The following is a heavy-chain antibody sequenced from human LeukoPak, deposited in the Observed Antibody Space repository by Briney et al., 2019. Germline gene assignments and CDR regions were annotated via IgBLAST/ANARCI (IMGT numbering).Heavy chain of an antibody. CDR3: ARPAGHSPATGYYYYYYMDV. Sequence: PSETLSLTCTVSGGSISSSSYYWGWIRQPPGKGLEWIGSIYYSGGTYYNPSLKSRVTISVDTSKNQFSLKLSSVTAADTAVYYCARPAGHSPATGYYYYYYMDVWGKGTTVTISS. J-gene: IGHJ6*03. V-gene: IGHV4-39*01. CDR2: IYYSGGT. D-gene: IGHD2-15*01. CDR1: GGSISSSSYY.